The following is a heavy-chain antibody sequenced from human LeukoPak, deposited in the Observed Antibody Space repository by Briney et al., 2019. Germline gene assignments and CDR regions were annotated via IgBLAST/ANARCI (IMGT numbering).Heavy chain of an antibody. Sequence: GGSLRLSCAASGFTFSSYWMHWVRQAPGKGLVWVSRINSDGSSTSYADSVKGRFTISRDNAKNTLYLQMSSLRAEDTAVYYCARDRAWEGYVDYWGQGTLVTVSS. J-gene: IGHJ4*02. D-gene: IGHD1-26*01. V-gene: IGHV3-74*01. CDR1: GFTFSSYW. CDR2: INSDGSST. CDR3: ARDRAWEGYVDY.